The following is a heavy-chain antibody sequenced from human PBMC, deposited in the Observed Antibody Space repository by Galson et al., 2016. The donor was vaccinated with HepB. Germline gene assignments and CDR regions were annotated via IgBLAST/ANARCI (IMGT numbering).Heavy chain of an antibody. V-gene: IGHV3-30*18. CDR2: ISYDGSNK. J-gene: IGHJ4*02. Sequence: SLRLSCAASGFTLSNYGMHWVRQAPGKGLEWVAGISYDGSNKYYADSVKGRFTISRDNSKNMVFLQMNSLRTEDTAVYYCAKQWLVYFDYWGQGTLVTVSS. CDR3: AKQWLVYFDY. CDR1: GFTLSNYG. D-gene: IGHD6-19*01.